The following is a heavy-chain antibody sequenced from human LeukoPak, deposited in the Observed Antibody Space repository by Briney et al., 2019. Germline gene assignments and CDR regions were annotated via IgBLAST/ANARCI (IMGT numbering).Heavy chain of an antibody. V-gene: IGHV3-48*03. CDR3: AKESPGYCTGTSCCYS. Sequence: GGSLRLSCAASGXIFSSYEVNWVRQAPGKGLEWVSYISSSGSTIFYADSVKGLFTISRNNANTSLYLQMNSLRVEATAVYYCAKESPGYCTGTSCCYSWGQGTLVTVSS. J-gene: IGHJ4*02. CDR1: GXIFSSYE. D-gene: IGHD2-2*01. CDR2: ISSSGSTI.